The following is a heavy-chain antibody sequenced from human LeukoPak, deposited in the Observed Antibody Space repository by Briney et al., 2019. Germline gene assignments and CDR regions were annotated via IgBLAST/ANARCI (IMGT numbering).Heavy chain of an antibody. V-gene: IGHV4-39*07. CDR1: GGSISSSSYY. J-gene: IGHJ4*02. D-gene: IGHD6-19*01. CDR2: IYYSGST. Sequence: SETLSLTCTVSGGSISSSSYYWGWIRQPPGKGLEWIGSIYYSGSTYYNPSLKSRVTISVDTSKNQFSLKLSSVTAADTAVYYCARVAVYSSGWYVDYWGQGTLVTVSS. CDR3: ARVAVYSSGWYVDY.